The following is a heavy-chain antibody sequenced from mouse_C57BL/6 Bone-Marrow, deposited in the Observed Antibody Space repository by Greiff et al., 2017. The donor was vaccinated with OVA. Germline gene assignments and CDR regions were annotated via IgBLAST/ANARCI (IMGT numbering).Heavy chain of an antibody. Sequence: VQLQQPGAELVKPGASVKLSCKASGYTFTSYWMHWVKQRPGRGLEWIGRIDPNSGGTKYNEKFKSKATLTVDKPSSTAYMQLSSLTSEDSAVXYCARGGPVLYYYGSSYFDYWGQGTTLTVPS. V-gene: IGHV1-72*01. CDR1: GYTFTSYW. CDR2: IDPNSGGT. D-gene: IGHD1-1*01. J-gene: IGHJ2*01. CDR3: ARGGPVLYYYGSSYFDY.